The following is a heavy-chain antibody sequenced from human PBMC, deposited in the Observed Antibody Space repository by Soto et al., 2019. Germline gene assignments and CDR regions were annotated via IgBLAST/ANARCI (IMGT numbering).Heavy chain of an antibody. CDR3: ARDPLIAVAGHGGYGMDV. V-gene: IGHV1-18*01. D-gene: IGHD6-19*01. CDR1: GYTFTSYG. J-gene: IGHJ6*02. Sequence: GASVKVSCKASGYTFTSYGISWVRQAPGQGLEWMGWISAYNGNTNYAQKLQGRVTMTTDTSTSTAYMELRSLRSDDTAVYYCARDPLIAVAGHGGYGMDVWGQGTTVTVSS. CDR2: ISAYNGNT.